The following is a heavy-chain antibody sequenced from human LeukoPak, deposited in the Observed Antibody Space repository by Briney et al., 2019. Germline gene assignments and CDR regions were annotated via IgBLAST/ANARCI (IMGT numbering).Heavy chain of an antibody. CDR3: AKGSRSSRPYYFDF. CDR1: GFTLNEYA. CDR2: ITNSGGDT. Sequence: GGSLRLSCAASGFTLNEYAMSWVRQAPGKGLEWVSAITNSGGDTYHADSVKGRFTISRDNSKNTLYLQMNSLRAGDTAVYYCAKGSRSSRPYYFDFWGQGILVTVSS. D-gene: IGHD3-10*01. J-gene: IGHJ4*02. V-gene: IGHV3-23*01.